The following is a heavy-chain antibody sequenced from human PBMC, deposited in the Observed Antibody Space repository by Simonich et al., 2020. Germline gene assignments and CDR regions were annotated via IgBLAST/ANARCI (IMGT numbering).Heavy chain of an antibody. Sequence: QVQLVQSGAEVKKPGASVKVSCKASGYTFTGYYMHWVGQAPGQGLEWMGWLNPKSGGTNYAQRFQGRVTMTRETSISTAYMELSRLRSDDTAVYYCARDLRGSYYYYYYMDVWGKGTTVTVSS. D-gene: IGHD1-26*01. V-gene: IGHV1-2*02. J-gene: IGHJ6*03. CDR2: LNPKSGGT. CDR3: ARDLRGSYYYYYYMDV. CDR1: GYTFTGYY.